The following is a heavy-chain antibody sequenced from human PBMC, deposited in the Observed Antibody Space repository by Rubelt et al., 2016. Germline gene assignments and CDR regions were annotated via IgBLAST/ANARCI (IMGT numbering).Heavy chain of an antibody. CDR3: ARGGGDYYDSSGYYYFDY. Sequence: QLQLQESGPGLVKPSETLSLTCTVSGGSISSSSYYWGWIRQPPGKGLEWIGELNHSGSTNYNPSLKCRGTISVCTAKNQFSLKLGAVTAADTAVYYCARGGGDYYDSSGYYYFDYWGQGTLVTVSS. CDR1: GGSISSSSYY. J-gene: IGHJ4*02. V-gene: IGHV4-39*01. CDR2: LNHSGST. D-gene: IGHD3-22*01.